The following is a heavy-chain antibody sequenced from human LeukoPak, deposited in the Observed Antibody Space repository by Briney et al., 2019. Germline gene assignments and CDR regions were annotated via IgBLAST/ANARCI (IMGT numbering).Heavy chain of an antibody. CDR3: ARSYGSSWYKAH. Sequence: KPSETLSLTCAVSGYSISSGYYWGWIRQPPGKGLEWIGSIYHSGSTYYNPSLKSRVTISLDTSKNQFSLELSSVTAADTAVYYCARSYGSSWYKAHWGQGTLVTVSS. D-gene: IGHD6-13*01. CDR1: GYSISSGYY. CDR2: IYHSGST. J-gene: IGHJ4*02. V-gene: IGHV4-38-2*01.